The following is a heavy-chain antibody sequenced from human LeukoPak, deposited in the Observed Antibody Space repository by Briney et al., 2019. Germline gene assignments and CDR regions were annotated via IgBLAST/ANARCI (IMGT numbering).Heavy chain of an antibody. V-gene: IGHV3-7*01. J-gene: IGHJ4*02. Sequence: GGSLRLSCAASGFTFSNYWMTWLRQAPGKGLEGVANIKHDGREKYYVDSVKGRFTISRENAKNSLYLQMNSLRAEDTAVYYCAGSYGDWGQGTLVTVSS. CDR3: AGSYGD. CDR2: IKHDGREK. D-gene: IGHD4-17*01. CDR1: GFTFSNYW.